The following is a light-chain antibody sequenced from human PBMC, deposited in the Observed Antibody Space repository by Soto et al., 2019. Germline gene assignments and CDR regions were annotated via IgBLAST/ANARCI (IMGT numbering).Light chain of an antibody. J-gene: IGKJ1*01. Sequence: EIVLTQSPDTLSLSPGERATLSCRASQTVNNNYLAWYQQKPGQAPRLLIYDASNRATGIPARFSGSGSGTDFTLTISSLEPEDFAVYYCQQRSNWPKTFGQGTKVDIK. CDR2: DAS. CDR3: QQRSNWPKT. V-gene: IGKV3-11*01. CDR1: QTVNNNY.